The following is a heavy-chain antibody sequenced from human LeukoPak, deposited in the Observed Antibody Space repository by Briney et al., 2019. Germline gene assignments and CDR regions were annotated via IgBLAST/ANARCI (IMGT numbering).Heavy chain of an antibody. CDR1: GGSISSSNYC. CDR3: ARSLGIIRAFDI. CDR2: ISYSGST. V-gene: IGHV4-39*01. Sequence: SETLYLTCTVSGGSISSSNYCWGWIPQPPGKGLEWIGSISYSGSTYYNPSLKSRVTISVDASKKQFSLNLSSVTAADTAVYYCARSLGIIRAFDIWGQGTMVTVSS. D-gene: IGHD3-10*01. J-gene: IGHJ3*02.